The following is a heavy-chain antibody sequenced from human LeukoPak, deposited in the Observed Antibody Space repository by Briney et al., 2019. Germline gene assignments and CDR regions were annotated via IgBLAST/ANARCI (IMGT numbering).Heavy chain of an antibody. D-gene: IGHD3-16*01. CDR3: ARDGGIIRFEGQDV. CDR1: GFTFSDYW. V-gene: IGHV3-7*01. CDR2: MNRDGSEK. Sequence: PGGSLRLSCAASGFTFSDYWLSWVRQAPGKGLEWVANMNRDGSEKNYVDSMKGRITISRDNAKNSLYLQMNSLRVEDTAVYYCARDGGIIRFEGQDVWGQGTTVTVS. J-gene: IGHJ6*02.